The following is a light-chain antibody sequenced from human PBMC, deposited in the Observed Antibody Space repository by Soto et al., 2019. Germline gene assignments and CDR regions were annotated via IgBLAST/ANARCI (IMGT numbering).Light chain of an antibody. V-gene: IGKV1-5*01. J-gene: IGKJ1*01. CDR3: LQDYNYPWT. Sequence: DIQMTQSPSTLSASIGDRVTITCRASESIRTWLAWYQHKPGKAPKFLIYDASSLESGVPSRFSGSGSGTDFTLTISSLQPEDFATYYCLQDYNYPWTFGQGTKVDIK. CDR2: DAS. CDR1: ESIRTW.